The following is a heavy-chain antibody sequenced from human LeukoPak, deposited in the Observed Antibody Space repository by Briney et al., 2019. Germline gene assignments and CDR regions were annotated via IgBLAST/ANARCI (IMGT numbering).Heavy chain of an antibody. CDR1: GYTFSSYA. Sequence: ASVKVSCKASGYTFSSYAISSVRQAPGQGLEWMGWISVYNGNPNYAQKFQDRVIMTTDTSTSTAYMELRSLRSDDTAVYYCARDQYDSVWGSHRPYFDCWGQGTLVTVSS. V-gene: IGHV1-18*01. CDR3: ARDQYDSVWGSHRPYFDC. D-gene: IGHD3-16*02. J-gene: IGHJ4*02. CDR2: ISVYNGNP.